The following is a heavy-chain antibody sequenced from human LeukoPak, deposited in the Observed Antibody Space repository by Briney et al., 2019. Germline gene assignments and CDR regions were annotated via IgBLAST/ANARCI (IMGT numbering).Heavy chain of an antibody. Sequence: SETLSLTCTVSGGSISSYYWSWIRQPPGKGLEWIGEINHSGSTNYNPSLRSRVTISVDTSKNQFSLKLSSVTAADTAVYYCASACSGGSCYRPPYFDYWGQGTLVTVSS. J-gene: IGHJ4*02. CDR3: ASACSGGSCYRPPYFDY. V-gene: IGHV4-34*01. D-gene: IGHD2-15*01. CDR1: GGSISSYY. CDR2: INHSGST.